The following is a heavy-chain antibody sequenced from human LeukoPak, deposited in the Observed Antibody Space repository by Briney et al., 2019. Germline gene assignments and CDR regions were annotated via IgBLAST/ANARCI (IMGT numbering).Heavy chain of an antibody. V-gene: IGHV1-2*02. D-gene: IGHD3-10*01. CDR1: GFPLVGYY. Sequence: GASVKVSCKASGFPLVGYYIHWVRQAPGQGLEWIGWMNPNSGGTNYAQKFQGRVSMTRDTSISTAYMEVTGLRYDDTAVYYCARDFMIRGVTTPDYWGQGTLVTVSS. J-gene: IGHJ4*02. CDR2: MNPNSGGT. CDR3: ARDFMIRGVTTPDY.